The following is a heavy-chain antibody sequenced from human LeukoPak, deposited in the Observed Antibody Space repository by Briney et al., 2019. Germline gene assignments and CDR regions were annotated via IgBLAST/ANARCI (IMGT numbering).Heavy chain of an antibody. J-gene: IGHJ4*02. CDR2: ISSSSGSNK. V-gene: IGHV3-11*01. Sequence: PGGTLRLSCAASGFTFSDYYMSWIRQAPGKGLEWVSYISSSSGSNKYYADSVRGRFTISRDNAKNLLYLEMDSLRAEDTAVYYCSRDGSLRSPPLWGQGTLVTVSS. D-gene: IGHD1-14*01. CDR1: GFTFSDYY. CDR3: SRDGSLRSPPL.